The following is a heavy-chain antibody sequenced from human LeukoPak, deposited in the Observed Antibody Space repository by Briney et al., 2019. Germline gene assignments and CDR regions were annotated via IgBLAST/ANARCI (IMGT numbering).Heavy chain of an antibody. CDR3: ARDSLVHPNRWFDP. CDR2: IYTSGST. Sequence: PSETLSLTCSVSGGSISSDYWSWIRQPDGKGLEWIGRIYTSGSTNYNPSLKSRVSMSVDTSTNQFSLKLSSVTAADTAVYYCARDSLVHPNRWFDPWGQGTLVIVSS. J-gene: IGHJ5*02. V-gene: IGHV4-4*07. CDR1: GGSISSDY. D-gene: IGHD6-13*01.